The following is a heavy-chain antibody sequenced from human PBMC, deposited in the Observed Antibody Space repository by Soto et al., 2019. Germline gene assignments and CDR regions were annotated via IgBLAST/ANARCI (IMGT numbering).Heavy chain of an antibody. CDR1: GGSISSGGYY. J-gene: IGHJ5*02. V-gene: IGHV4-31*03. Sequence: SETLSLTCTVSGGSISSGGYYWSWIRQHPGKGLEWIGYIYYSGSTYYNPSLKSRVTISVDTSKNQFSLKLSPVTAADTAVYYCARGGSSSWYVNRFDPWGQGTLVTVSS. CDR3: ARGGSSSWYVNRFDP. D-gene: IGHD6-13*01. CDR2: IYYSGST.